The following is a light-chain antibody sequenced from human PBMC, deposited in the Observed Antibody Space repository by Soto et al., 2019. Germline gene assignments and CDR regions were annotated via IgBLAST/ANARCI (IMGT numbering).Light chain of an antibody. J-gene: IGLJ2*01. Sequence: QSVLTQPASVSGSPGQSITISCTGTSSDIGRYNYVSWYQQHPGKAPKLMIYDVSNRPSGVSDRFSGSKSDNTASLTISGLQAEDEADDYCSSYTSSSTLVFGGGTKLTVL. CDR3: SSYTSSSTLV. CDR2: DVS. CDR1: SSDIGRYNY. V-gene: IGLV2-14*01.